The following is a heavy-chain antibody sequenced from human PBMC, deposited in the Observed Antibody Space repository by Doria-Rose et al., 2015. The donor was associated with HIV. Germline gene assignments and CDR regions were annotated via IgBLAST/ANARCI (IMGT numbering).Heavy chain of an antibody. J-gene: IGHJ4*02. CDR2: IFSDDER. CDR3: ARIKSSRWYHKYYFDF. V-gene: IGHV2-26*01. D-gene: IGHD6-13*01. CDR1: GVSLSSPGMG. Sequence: QWGPVLVKPTETLTLTCTVSGVSLSSPGMGVSWIRQPPGKALEWLAYIFSDDERSYNTSLKSRLTISRGTSKSQVVLTMTDMDPVDTATYYCARIKSSRWYHKYYFDFWGQGTLVIVSA.